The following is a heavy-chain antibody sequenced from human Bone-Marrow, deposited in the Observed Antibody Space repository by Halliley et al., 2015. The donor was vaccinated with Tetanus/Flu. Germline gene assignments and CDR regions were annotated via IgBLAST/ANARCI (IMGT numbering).Heavy chain of an antibody. V-gene: IGHV1-69*08. CDR2: IIPIRGTT. CDR3: ARMNVVNRIME. J-gene: IGHJ4*02. D-gene: IGHD1-1*01. Sequence: HGLEWMGRIIPIRGTTNYAPKFQGRLTLSADRSPNIVYLELSSLTSEDTAVYYCARMNVVNRIMEWGQGTQVAVSS.